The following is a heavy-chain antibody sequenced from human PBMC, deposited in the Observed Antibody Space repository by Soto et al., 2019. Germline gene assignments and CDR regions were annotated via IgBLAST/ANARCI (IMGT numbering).Heavy chain of an antibody. CDR2: ISGSGGST. V-gene: IGHV3-23*01. Sequence: QAGGSLRLSCAASGFTFSSYAMSWVRQAPGKGLEWVSAISGSGGSTYYADSVKGRFTISRDNSKNTLYLQMNSLRAEDTAVYYCAKDVISGWLQYYFDYWGQGTLVTVSS. CDR1: GFTFSSYA. J-gene: IGHJ4*02. D-gene: IGHD6-19*01. CDR3: AKDVISGWLQYYFDY.